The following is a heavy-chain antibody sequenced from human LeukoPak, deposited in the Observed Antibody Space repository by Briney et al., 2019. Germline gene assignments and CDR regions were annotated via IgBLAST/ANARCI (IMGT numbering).Heavy chain of an antibody. CDR1: GFTFSNTW. CDR2: ISSSSSTI. D-gene: IGHD3-10*01. Sequence: GGSLRLSCAASGFTFSNTWMNWVRQAPGMGLEWVSYISSSSSTIYYADSVKGRFTISRDNAKNSLYLQMNSLRDEDTAVYYCARDPAGIEGAYPNRWGQGTLVTVSS. V-gene: IGHV3-48*02. J-gene: IGHJ4*02. CDR3: ARDPAGIEGAYPNR.